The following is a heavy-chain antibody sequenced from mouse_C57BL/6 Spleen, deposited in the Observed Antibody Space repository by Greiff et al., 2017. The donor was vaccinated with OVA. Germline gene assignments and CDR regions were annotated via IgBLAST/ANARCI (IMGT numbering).Heavy chain of an antibody. CDR3: ARLGNYVLFDY. CDR1: GYTFTDYN. J-gene: IGHJ2*01. CDR2: IKPNNGGT. V-gene: IGHV1-18*01. D-gene: IGHD2-1*01. Sequence: EVKLVESGPELVKPGASVKIPCKASGYTFTDYNMDWVKQSHGKSLEWIGDIKPNNGGTIYNQKFKGKATLTVDKSSSTAYMELRSLTSEDTAVYYCARLGNYVLFDYWGQGATLTVSS.